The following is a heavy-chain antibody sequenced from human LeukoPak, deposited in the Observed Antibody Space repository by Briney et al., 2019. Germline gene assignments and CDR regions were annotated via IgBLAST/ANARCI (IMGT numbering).Heavy chain of an antibody. CDR3: ARDFGGYNNGY. CDR1: GFTFSSYI. CDR2: ITSSSSYI. Sequence: GGSLRLSCAASGFTFSSYIMNWVRQAPGKGLEWVSSITSSSSYIYYADSVKGRFTMSRDNAKNSLYLQMNSLRAEDTAVYYCARDFGGYNNGYWGQGTLVTVSS. V-gene: IGHV3-21*01. D-gene: IGHD5-24*01. J-gene: IGHJ4*02.